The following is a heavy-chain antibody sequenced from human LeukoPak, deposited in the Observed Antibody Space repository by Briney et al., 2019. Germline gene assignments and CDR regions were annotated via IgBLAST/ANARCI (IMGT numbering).Heavy chain of an antibody. CDR2: ISLYNGNA. D-gene: IGHD4-23*01. J-gene: IGHJ4*01. V-gene: IGHV1-18*01. Sequence: ASVKVSCKASGYTFTHYGIGWVRQAPGQGLEWMGWISLYNGNANYARKFQGRVTMTTDTSTSTAYMELRNLRSDDTAVYYCARVGYGVNFLEKWGHGTLVTVSS. CDR1: GYTFTHYG. CDR3: ARVGYGVNFLEK.